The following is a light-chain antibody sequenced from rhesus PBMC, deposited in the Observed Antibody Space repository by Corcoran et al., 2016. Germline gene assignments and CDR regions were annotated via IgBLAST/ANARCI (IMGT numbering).Light chain of an antibody. Sequence: QAALTQPRSVSGSPGQSVTISCTGTGSDIGGYNYVSWYQQHPGTAPKLMIYEVSKRPSGVSDRFSGSKSGNTASLTISGLQAEDEADYYCSSYAGSNTFVFGAGTRLTVL. CDR2: EVS. CDR1: GSDIGGYNY. CDR3: SSYAGSNTFV. J-gene: IGLJ1*01. V-gene: IGLV2-32*02.